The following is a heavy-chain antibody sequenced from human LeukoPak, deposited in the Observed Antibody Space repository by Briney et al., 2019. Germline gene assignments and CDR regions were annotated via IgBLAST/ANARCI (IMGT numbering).Heavy chain of an antibody. CDR3: AKGSLIRGVIPPGFDY. CDR1: GFTFSSYA. Sequence: PGGSLRLSCAASGFTFSSYAMSWVRQAPGKGLEWVSAISGSGGSTYYADSVKGRFTISRDNSKNTLYLQMNSLRAEDTAVYYCAKGSLIRGVIPPGFDYWGQGTLVTVSS. J-gene: IGHJ4*02. D-gene: IGHD3-10*01. CDR2: ISGSGGST. V-gene: IGHV3-23*01.